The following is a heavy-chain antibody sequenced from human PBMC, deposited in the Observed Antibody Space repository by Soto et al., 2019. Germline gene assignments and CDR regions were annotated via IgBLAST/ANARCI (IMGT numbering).Heavy chain of an antibody. V-gene: IGHV1-18*01. CDR2: ISAYNGNT. CDR1: GYTFTSYG. CDR3: ARGAVGYWSSTSCHDNDAFDI. Sequence: GASVKVSCKASGYTFTSYGISWVRQAPGQGLEWMGWISAYNGNTNHAQKLQGRVTMTTDTSTSTAYMELRSLRSDDTAVYYCARGAVGYWSSTSCHDNDAFDIWGQGTRVTVSS. D-gene: IGHD2-2*01. J-gene: IGHJ3*02.